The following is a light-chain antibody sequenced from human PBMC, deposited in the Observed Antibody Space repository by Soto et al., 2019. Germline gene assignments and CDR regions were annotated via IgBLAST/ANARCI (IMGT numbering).Light chain of an antibody. V-gene: IGKV3-20*01. CDR3: QQHGRSPVT. CDR2: SAS. CDR1: QSVSNNY. J-gene: IGKJ1*01. Sequence: EIVLTQSPGTLSLSPGERATLSCRASQSVSNNYLGWFQQKPGQAPRLLIYSASSRATGIPDRFSGSGSGTDFTLTISRLEPEDFAVYYCQQHGRSPVTFGQATKVEIK.